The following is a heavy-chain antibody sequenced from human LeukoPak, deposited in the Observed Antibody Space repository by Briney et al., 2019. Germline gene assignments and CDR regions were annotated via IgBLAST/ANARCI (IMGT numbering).Heavy chain of an antibody. CDR2: TYWNEDK. V-gene: IGHV2-5*01. CDR1: GFSLSTSGMG. D-gene: IGHD3-16*01. Sequence: SGPTLLKPTQTLTLTCTFSGFSLSTSGMGVGWIRQPPGKALVWPAPTYWNEDKFYSSSLTSRITISKYTCTNQLVLTMPHMDPVDTATYFCVHRLTMIGSFDYWGQGTLVTVSS. J-gene: IGHJ4*02. CDR3: VHRLTMIGSFDY.